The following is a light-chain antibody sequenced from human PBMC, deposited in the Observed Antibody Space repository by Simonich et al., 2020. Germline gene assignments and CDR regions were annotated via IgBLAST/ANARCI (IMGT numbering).Light chain of an antibody. CDR2: EAS. CDR3: QQYNSYSWT. J-gene: IGKJ1*01. V-gene: IGKV1-5*03. Sequence: DIQMTQSPSTLSASVGDRVTITCRGSQSISSWLAWYQQKPGKAPKLLINEASSLESGVPTRFNGSGSGKEFPLTISRLQPDDFATYYCQQYNSYSWTFGQGTKVEIK. CDR1: QSISSW.